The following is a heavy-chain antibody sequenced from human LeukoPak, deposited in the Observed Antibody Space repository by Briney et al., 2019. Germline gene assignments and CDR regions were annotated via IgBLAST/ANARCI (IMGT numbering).Heavy chain of an antibody. CDR3: VRDVNSILVDP. CDR1: GFAFSGYW. D-gene: IGHD2-21*01. Sequence: PGGSLRLSCAASGFAFSGYWMHWVRQAPGKGLVWVSRINGGGSSTGYADSVKGRFTISRDNAKNTLYLQMDSLRAEDTAVYYCVRDVNSILVDPWGQGTLVTASS. V-gene: IGHV3-74*01. J-gene: IGHJ5*02. CDR2: INGGGSST.